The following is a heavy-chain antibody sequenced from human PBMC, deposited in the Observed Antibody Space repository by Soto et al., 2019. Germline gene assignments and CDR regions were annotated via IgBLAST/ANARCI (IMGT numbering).Heavy chain of an antibody. CDR3: ARFIRDGCNPRPDYFDY. Sequence: PSETLSLTCTVSGGSISSYYWTWIRQPPGKGLEWIGYIYYSGSTNYNPSLKSRVTISVDTSKNQFSLKLSSVTAADTAVYYCARFIRDGCNPRPDYFDYWGQGTLVTVSS. D-gene: IGHD6-19*01. V-gene: IGHV4-59*01. CDR1: GGSISSYY. CDR2: IYYSGST. J-gene: IGHJ4*02.